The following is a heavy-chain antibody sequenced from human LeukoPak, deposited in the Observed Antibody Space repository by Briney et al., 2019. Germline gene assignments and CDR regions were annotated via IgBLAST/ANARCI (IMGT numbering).Heavy chain of an antibody. J-gene: IGHJ4*02. CDR2: MNPNSGNT. D-gene: IGHD3-22*01. CDR1: GYPFTSYD. CDR3: ARGRGYDRTGYVYYFDF. V-gene: IGHV1-8*01. Sequence: ASVTVSCKASGYPFTSYDINWVRQAPGQGLEWVGWMNPNSGNTGHAQEFQGRVTMTRDTSMSTAYMELSSLRYEDTAVYYCARGRGYDRTGYVYYFDFWGQGTLVTVSS.